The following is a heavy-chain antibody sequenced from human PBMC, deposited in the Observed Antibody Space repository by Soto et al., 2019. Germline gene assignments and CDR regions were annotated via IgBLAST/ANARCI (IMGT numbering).Heavy chain of an antibody. J-gene: IGHJ6*01. Sequence: SQTRSLTCTVSGDFPRPSYYWGWIRQPPGKGLEWIGSIYSTGNTYYNPSLNSQVTISVDTSKNQFSLNVISVTAADTAVYYCRRSSRYSTDVWGQGTTVT. V-gene: IGHV4-39*01. CDR2: IYSTGNT. D-gene: IGHD6-13*01. CDR3: RRSSRYSTDV. CDR1: GDFPRPSYY.